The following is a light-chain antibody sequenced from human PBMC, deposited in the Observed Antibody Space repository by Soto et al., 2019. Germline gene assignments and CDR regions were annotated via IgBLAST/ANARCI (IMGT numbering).Light chain of an antibody. CDR1: QSVSSSY. CDR2: GTS. Sequence: EIVLTQSPGTLSLSPGERATLSCRASQSVSSSYLAWYQQKPGQAPSLLIYGTSSRATGIPDRFSGSGSGTDFTLTSNRLEPEDVAVYYCQQYGSSRTFGQGTKLEIK. CDR3: QQYGSSRT. J-gene: IGKJ2*02. V-gene: IGKV3-20*01.